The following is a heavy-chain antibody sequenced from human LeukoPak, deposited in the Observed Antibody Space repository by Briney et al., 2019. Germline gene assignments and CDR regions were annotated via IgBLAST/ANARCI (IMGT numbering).Heavy chain of an antibody. Sequence: GGSLRLSCAASGFTFDDYAMHWVHQAPGKGLEWVSLIGGDGGSTYYADSVKGRFTISRDNSKNSLYLQMNSLRTEDTALYYCAKDIAPWNWGRPFYFDYWGQGTLVTVSS. CDR2: IGGDGGST. CDR1: GFTFDDYA. V-gene: IGHV3-43*02. D-gene: IGHD7-27*01. CDR3: AKDIAPWNWGRPFYFDY. J-gene: IGHJ4*02.